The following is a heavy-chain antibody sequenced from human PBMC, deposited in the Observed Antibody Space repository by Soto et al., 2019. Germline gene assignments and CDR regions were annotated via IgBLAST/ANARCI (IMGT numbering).Heavy chain of an antibody. V-gene: IGHV4-59*01. CDR2: IHRTVGA. Sequence: SETLSLTCTVSGGSISSFYWSWIRQPPGKGLEWIGYIHRTVGASYDPSLKSRVTLSLDTSKSQVSLTLNSVTAADTAVYYCARDGKTIFGVVIISALDIWGQGTMVTVSS. J-gene: IGHJ3*02. CDR3: ARDGKTIFGVVIISALDI. D-gene: IGHD3-3*01. CDR1: GGSISSFY.